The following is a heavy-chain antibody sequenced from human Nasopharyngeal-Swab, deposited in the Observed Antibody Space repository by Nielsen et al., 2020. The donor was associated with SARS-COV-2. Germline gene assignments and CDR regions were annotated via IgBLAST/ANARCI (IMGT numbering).Heavy chain of an antibody. CDR3: AKDGIEEGGLSAGYGLDV. CDR1: GFTFSSYW. J-gene: IGHJ6*02. Sequence: GGSLRLSCAGSGFTFSSYWMHWVRQAPGKGLEWVASIWYDGSDKYYADSVKGRFTISRDNAKNTLYLQMNSLRSEDTAVYKCAKDGIEEGGLSAGYGLDVWGQGTTVTVSS. CDR2: IWYDGSDK. D-gene: IGHD6-19*01. V-gene: IGHV3-30*02.